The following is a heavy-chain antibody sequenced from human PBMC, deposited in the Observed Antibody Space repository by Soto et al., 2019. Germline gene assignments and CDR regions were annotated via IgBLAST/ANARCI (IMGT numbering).Heavy chain of an antibody. CDR2: INHSGST. D-gene: IGHD3-3*01. CDR3: ARDAPPVTYYDFWSGFPPQYGMDV. V-gene: IGHV4-34*01. CDR1: GGSFSGYY. J-gene: IGHJ6*02. Sequence: SETLSLTCAVYGGSFSGYYWSWIRQPPGKGLEWIGEINHSGSTNHNPSLKSRVTISVDTSKNQFSLKLSSVTAADTAVYYCARDAPPVTYYDFWSGFPPQYGMDVWGRGTTVTVSS.